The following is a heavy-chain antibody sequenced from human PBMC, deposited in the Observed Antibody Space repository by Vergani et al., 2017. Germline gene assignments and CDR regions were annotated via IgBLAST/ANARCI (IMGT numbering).Heavy chain of an antibody. CDR1: GGAVNSGSNF. Sequence: QVQLQESGPGLVKPSQTLSLTCSVSGGAVNSGSNFWTWIRQPAGKGLEWIGRTSTDGSTNYNPSLKSRVTVSVDTSKTQISLRLTSVTAEDTAVYYCASVGCGRWGYYFDYWGQGRLVTVSS. CDR2: TSTDGST. CDR3: ASVGCGRWGYYFDY. D-gene: IGHD3-16*01. J-gene: IGHJ4*02. V-gene: IGHV4-61*02.